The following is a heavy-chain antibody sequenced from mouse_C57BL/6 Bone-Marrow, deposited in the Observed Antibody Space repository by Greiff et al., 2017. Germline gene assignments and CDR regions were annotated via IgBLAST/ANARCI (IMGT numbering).Heavy chain of an antibody. V-gene: IGHV1-81*01. CDR1: GYTFTSYG. CDR3: ARALRSAWFAY. J-gene: IGHJ3*01. CDR2: IYPRSGNT. D-gene: IGHD1-1*01. Sequence: QVQLQQSGAELARPGASVKLSCKASGYTFTSYGISWVKQRTGQGLEWIGEIYPRSGNTYYNEKFKGKATLTADNSSSPAYMELRSLTSEDSAVYFCARALRSAWFAYWGQGTLVTVSA.